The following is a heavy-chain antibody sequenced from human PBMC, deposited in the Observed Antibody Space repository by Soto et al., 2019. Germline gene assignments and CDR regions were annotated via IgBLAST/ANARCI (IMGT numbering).Heavy chain of an antibody. CDR2: IWSDGSNK. D-gene: IGHD6-13*01. Sequence: QVQLVESGGGVVQPGRSLRLSCATSGFTFSNNAMHWVRQAPGKGLEWVAQIWSDGSNKFYVDSVKGRFTISRDSSKNMVYLEMNSLRVEDTAVYYCARDGQQLAPYALDYWGQGTLVTASS. CDR1: GFTFSNNA. CDR3: ARDGQQLAPYALDY. J-gene: IGHJ4*02. V-gene: IGHV3-33*01.